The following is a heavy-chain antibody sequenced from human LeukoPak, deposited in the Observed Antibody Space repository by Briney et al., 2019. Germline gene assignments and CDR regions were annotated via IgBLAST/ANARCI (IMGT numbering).Heavy chain of an antibody. V-gene: IGHV4-34*01. CDR3: ASEDSGYYYAFDI. D-gene: IGHD3-22*01. Sequence: SETLSLTFAVYGGSFSGYYWRWTRQPPGKGLEWIGEINHSGSTNYNPSLKSRVTISVDTSKNQFSLKLSSVTAADTAVYYCASEDSGYYYAFDIWGQGTMVTVSS. J-gene: IGHJ3*02. CDR2: INHSGST. CDR1: GGSFSGYY.